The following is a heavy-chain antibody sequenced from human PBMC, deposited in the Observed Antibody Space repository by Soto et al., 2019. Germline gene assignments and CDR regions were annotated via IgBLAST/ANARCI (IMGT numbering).Heavy chain of an antibody. Sequence: SQTLSLTCAISGDSVSSNSSPWNWIRLTPSRGLEWLARTYYRYRWYNDYAVSVRSRITVNPDTSKNQFSLQLTSVTPEDTAVYYCAGTTSHQWYYMDVWGKGTTVTVSS. CDR1: GDSVSSNSSP. CDR2: TYYRYRWYN. V-gene: IGHV6-1*01. D-gene: IGHD1-7*01. J-gene: IGHJ6*03. CDR3: AGTTSHQWYYMDV.